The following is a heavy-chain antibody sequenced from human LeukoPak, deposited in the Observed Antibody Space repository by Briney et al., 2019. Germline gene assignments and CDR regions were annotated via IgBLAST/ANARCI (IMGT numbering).Heavy chain of an antibody. D-gene: IGHD2-21*02. J-gene: IGHJ4*02. CDR1: GYIFTGYY. V-gene: IGHV1-2*02. Sequence: ASVKVSCKASGYIFTGYYMHWVRQAPGQGLEWMGWINPNSGDTNYAQKFQGRVTMTRDTSISTAYMELSRLRSDDTAVYYCARDRSTTHIVVVTAILFDYWGQGTLVTVSS. CDR2: INPNSGDT. CDR3: ARDRSTTHIVVVTAILFDY.